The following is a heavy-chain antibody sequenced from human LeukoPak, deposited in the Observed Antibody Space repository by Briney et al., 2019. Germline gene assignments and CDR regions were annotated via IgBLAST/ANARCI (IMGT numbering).Heavy chain of an antibody. CDR3: ARDRVTGYCSGGSCYRFDP. V-gene: IGHV4-34*01. CDR1: GGSFSGHY. J-gene: IGHJ5*02. D-gene: IGHD2-15*01. Sequence: PSETLSLTCAVYGGSFSGHYWSWIRQPPGKGLEWIGEINHSGSTNYNPSLKSRVTISVDTSKNQFSLKLSSVTAADTAVYYCARDRVTGYCSGGSCYRFDPWGQGTLVTVSS. CDR2: INHSGST.